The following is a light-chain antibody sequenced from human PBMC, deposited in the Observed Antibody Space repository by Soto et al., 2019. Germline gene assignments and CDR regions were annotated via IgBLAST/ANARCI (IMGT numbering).Light chain of an antibody. CDR3: QHYNSYSEA. V-gene: IGKV3-15*01. CDR2: GAS. CDR1: QSVDDN. Sequence: IVMTQSPATLSVSPGERATLSCRASQSVDDNLAWYQQKPGQAPRLLIYGASTRATGIPARFSGSGSGTEFTLTISSLQSEDFATYYCQHYNSYSEAFGQGTKV. J-gene: IGKJ1*01.